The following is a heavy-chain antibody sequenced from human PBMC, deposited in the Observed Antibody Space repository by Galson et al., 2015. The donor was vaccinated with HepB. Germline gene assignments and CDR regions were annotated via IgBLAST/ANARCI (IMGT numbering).Heavy chain of an antibody. CDR1: GFTFSSYW. D-gene: IGHD3-9*01. CDR3: AREELRYFDWLPYDAFDI. Sequence: SLRLSCAASGFTFSSYWMGWVRQAPGKGLEWVANIKQDGSEKYYVDSVKGRFTISRDNAKNSLYLQMNSLRAEDTAVYYCAREELRYFDWLPYDAFDIWGQGTMVTVSS. V-gene: IGHV3-7*01. J-gene: IGHJ3*02. CDR2: IKQDGSEK.